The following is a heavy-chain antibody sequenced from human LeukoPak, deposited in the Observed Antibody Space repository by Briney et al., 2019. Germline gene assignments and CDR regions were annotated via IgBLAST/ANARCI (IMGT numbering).Heavy chain of an antibody. D-gene: IGHD3/OR15-3a*01. Sequence: SETLSLTCTVSGVSISSSNSYWGWIRQPPGTGLEWIGSIYYSGNTYYNASLKSQVSISIDTSKNQFSLRLTSVTAADTAVYYCARQTGSGLFILPGGQGILVTVSS. CDR3: ARQTGSGLFILP. CDR1: GVSISSSNSY. V-gene: IGHV4-39*01. J-gene: IGHJ4*02. CDR2: IYYSGNT.